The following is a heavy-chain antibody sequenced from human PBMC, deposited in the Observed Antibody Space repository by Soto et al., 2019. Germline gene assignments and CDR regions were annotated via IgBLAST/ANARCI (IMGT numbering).Heavy chain of an antibody. D-gene: IGHD2-15*01. Sequence: ASVKVSCKASGYTFTSYAMHWVRQAPGQSLEWMGWINTGKGNTKYSQNFQGRVTITSDTSASTAYMDLSSLRSEDTAMYYCARAGDDCSADKCSVIDYWGQGXLVTVSS. CDR2: INTGKGNT. J-gene: IGHJ4*02. CDR3: ARAGDDCSADKCSVIDY. CDR1: GYTFTSYA. V-gene: IGHV1-3*04.